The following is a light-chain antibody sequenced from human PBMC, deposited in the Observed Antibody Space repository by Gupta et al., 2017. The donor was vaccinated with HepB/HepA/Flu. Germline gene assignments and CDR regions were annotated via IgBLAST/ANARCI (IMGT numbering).Light chain of an antibody. V-gene: IGKV3-20*01. CDR3: QQYDGSRLT. CDR2: GIS. Sequence: ELVLTQSPGTLSLSPGERATLSCRASQSISINYLAWYQQKPGQAPRLLIYGISSRATGIPDRFSGSGSATDFTLTISGLEPEDFAVYYCQQYDGSRLTFGGGTRVEI. J-gene: IGKJ4*01. CDR1: QSISINY.